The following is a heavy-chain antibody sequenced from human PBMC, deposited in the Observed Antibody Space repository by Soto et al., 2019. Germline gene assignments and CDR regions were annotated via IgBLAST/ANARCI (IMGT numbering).Heavy chain of an antibody. D-gene: IGHD2-15*01. Sequence: SETLSLTCIVSGGSISSNSYYWGWIRQPPGKGLEWIATIFYSGSTYYNPSPKSRVTMSVDTSTNQFSLKLSSVTAADTAVYYCARHVGQPLRYYYYGMDVWGQGTTVTVSS. CDR1: GGSISSNSYY. J-gene: IGHJ6*02. V-gene: IGHV4-39*01. CDR2: IFYSGST. CDR3: ARHVGQPLRYYYYGMDV.